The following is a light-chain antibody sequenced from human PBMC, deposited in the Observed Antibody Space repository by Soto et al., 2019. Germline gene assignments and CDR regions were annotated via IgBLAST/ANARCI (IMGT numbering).Light chain of an antibody. CDR1: QSVTSN. J-gene: IGKJ1*01. Sequence: EIVMTQSPATLSVSPGERATLSCRASQSVTSNVAWYQQKPGQAPRLLIHGASTRATGIPARFSGSGSGTEFTLTISSLQSEDFAVYYCQQHHDWLPWTFGQGTKVDIK. CDR2: GAS. CDR3: QQHHDWLPWT. V-gene: IGKV3-15*01.